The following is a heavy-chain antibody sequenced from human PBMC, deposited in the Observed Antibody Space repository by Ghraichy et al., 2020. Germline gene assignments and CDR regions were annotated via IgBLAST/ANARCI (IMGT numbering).Heavy chain of an antibody. J-gene: IGHJ4*02. D-gene: IGHD3-3*01. Sequence: GGSLRLSCAASGFTFSSYGMHWVRQAPGKGLEWVAVISYDGSNKYYADSVKGRFTISRDNSKNTLYLQMNSLRAEDTAVYYCAKDNGFLEWLPPDYWGQGTLVTVSS. V-gene: IGHV3-30*18. CDR2: ISYDGSNK. CDR3: AKDNGFLEWLPPDY. CDR1: GFTFSSYG.